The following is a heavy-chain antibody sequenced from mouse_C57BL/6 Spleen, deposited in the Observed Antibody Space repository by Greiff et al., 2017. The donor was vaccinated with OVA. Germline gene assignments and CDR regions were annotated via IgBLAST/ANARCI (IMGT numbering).Heavy chain of an antibody. V-gene: IGHV5-9*01. CDR2: ISGGGGNT. CDR3: ARHGTTGDYDDGAWFAY. Sequence: EVQLVESGGGLVKPGGSLKLSCAASGFTFSSYTMSWVRQTPEKRLEWVATISGGGGNTYYPDSVKGRFTISRDSAKNTLYLQMSSLRSEDTALYYCARHGTTGDYDDGAWFAYWGQGTLVTVAA. D-gene: IGHD2-4*01. CDR1: GFTFSSYT. J-gene: IGHJ3*01.